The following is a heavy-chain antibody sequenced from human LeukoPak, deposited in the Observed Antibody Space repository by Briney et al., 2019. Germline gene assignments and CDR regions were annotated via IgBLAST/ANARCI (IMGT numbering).Heavy chain of an antibody. CDR3: ATAPSLSRMDV. V-gene: IGHV1-46*01. J-gene: IGHJ6*02. Sequence: GASVKVSCKASGYTFTSYYMHWVRQAPGQGLEWMGLINPIGGSTSYAQKFQGRVTMTRDTSTSTVYMELSSLRSEDTAVYYCATAPSLSRMDVWGQGTTVTVS. CDR1: GYTFTSYY. D-gene: IGHD2/OR15-2a*01. CDR2: INPIGGST.